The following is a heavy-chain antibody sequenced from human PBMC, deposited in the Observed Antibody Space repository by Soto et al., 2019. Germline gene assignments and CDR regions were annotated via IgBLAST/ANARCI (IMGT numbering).Heavy chain of an antibody. D-gene: IGHD2-15*01. J-gene: IGHJ4*02. Sequence: GGSLRLSCAASGFTFSSYAMSWVRQAPGKGLEWVSAISGSGGSTYYADSVKGRFTISRDNSKNTLYLQMNSLRAEETAVYYCAKDRWSGGSCYSFEYWGQGTLVTVSS. CDR1: GFTFSSYA. CDR3: AKDRWSGGSCYSFEY. V-gene: IGHV3-23*01. CDR2: ISGSGGST.